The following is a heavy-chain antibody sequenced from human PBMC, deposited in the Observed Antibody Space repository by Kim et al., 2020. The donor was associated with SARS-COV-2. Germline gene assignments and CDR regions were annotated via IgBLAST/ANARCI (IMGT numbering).Heavy chain of an antibody. CDR2: IYYSGST. CDR1: GGSISSYY. D-gene: IGHD5-18*01. Sequence: SETLSLTCTVSGGSISSYYWSWIRQPPGKGLEWIGYIYYSGSTNYNPSLKSRVTISVDTSKNQFSLKLSSVTAADTAVYYCARNSYGYYYYYYGMDVWGQGTTVTVSS. V-gene: IGHV4-59*01. J-gene: IGHJ6*02. CDR3: ARNSYGYYYYYYGMDV.